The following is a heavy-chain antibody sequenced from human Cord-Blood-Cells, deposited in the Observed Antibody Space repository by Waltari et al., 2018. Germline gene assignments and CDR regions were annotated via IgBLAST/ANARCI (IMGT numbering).Heavy chain of an antibody. CDR1: GYTFTGYY. Sequence: QVQLVQSGAEVKKPGASVKVSCKASGYTFTGYYMHWVRQAPGQGLEWMGWINPNSGGTNYAQKFQGWVTMTRDTSISTAYMELSRRRSDDTAVYYCARAICGGDCYPLDGMDVWGQGTTVTVSS. V-gene: IGHV1-2*04. J-gene: IGHJ6*02. D-gene: IGHD2-21*02. CDR3: ARAICGGDCYPLDGMDV. CDR2: INPNSGGT.